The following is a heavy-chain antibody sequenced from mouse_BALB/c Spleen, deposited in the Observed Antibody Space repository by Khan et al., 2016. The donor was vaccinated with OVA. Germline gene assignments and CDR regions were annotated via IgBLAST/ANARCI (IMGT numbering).Heavy chain of an antibody. D-gene: IGHD1-1*01. V-gene: IGHV3-2*02. CDR3: ARSVTITTVVATDFDY. Sequence: EVQLQESGPGLVKPSQSLSLTCTVTGYSITSDYAWNWIRQFPGNKLEWMGYISYSGRTSYNPSLKSRISITRDTSKNQFFLQLNSVTTEDTATYYCARSVTITTVVATDFDYWGQVTTLTVSS. CDR2: ISYSGRT. J-gene: IGHJ2*01. CDR1: GYSITSDYA.